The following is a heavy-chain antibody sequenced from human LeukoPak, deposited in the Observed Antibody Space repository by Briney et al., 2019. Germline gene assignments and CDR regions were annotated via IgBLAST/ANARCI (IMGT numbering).Heavy chain of an antibody. CDR3: ARSPMGWGYGMDV. D-gene: IGHD3-10*01. CDR2: IYPGDSDT. CDR1: RYSFADSW. Sequence: GESLKISCKGSRYSFADSWVAWVRQMPGKGLEWMAIIYPGDSDTRYSPSFEGQVTISVDKSISTAYLQWSSLKASDTAKYYCARSPMGWGYGMDVWGQGTTVTVSS. J-gene: IGHJ6*02. V-gene: IGHV5-51*01.